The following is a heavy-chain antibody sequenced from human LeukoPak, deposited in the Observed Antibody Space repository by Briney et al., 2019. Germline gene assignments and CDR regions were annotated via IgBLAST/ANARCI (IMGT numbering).Heavy chain of an antibody. CDR1: GGSISSSSYY. J-gene: IGHJ3*02. Sequence: PSETLSLTCTVSGGSISSSSYYWGWIRQPPGKGLEWIGSIYYSGSTYYNPSLKSRVTISVDTSKNQFSLKLSSVTAADTAVYYCARNIVVVPAAIERDDAFDIWGQGTMVTVSS. CDR2: IYYSGST. D-gene: IGHD2-2*01. CDR3: ARNIVVVPAAIERDDAFDI. V-gene: IGHV4-39*01.